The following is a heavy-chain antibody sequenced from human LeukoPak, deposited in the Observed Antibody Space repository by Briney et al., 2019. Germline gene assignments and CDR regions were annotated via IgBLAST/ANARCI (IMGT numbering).Heavy chain of an antibody. Sequence: SETLSLTCAVYGGSFSGYYWSWIRQPPGKGLEWIGEINHSGSTNYNPSLKSRVTISVDTSKNQFSLKLSSVTAADTAVYYCARDRTTSAAAGLNWFDPWGQGTLVTVSS. CDR1: GGSFSGYY. D-gene: IGHD6-13*01. V-gene: IGHV4-34*01. CDR2: INHSGST. CDR3: ARDRTTSAAAGLNWFDP. J-gene: IGHJ5*02.